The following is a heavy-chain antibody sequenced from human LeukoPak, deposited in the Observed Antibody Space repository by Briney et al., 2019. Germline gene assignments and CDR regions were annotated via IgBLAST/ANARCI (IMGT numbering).Heavy chain of an antibody. Sequence: PSETLSLTCAVYGGSFSGYYWSWIRQPPGKGLEWIGEINHSGSTNYNPSLKSRVTISVDTSKNQFSLKLSSVTAADTAVYYCARHLSSYYDGSGYYYFIGAFDIWGQGIMVTVSS. CDR1: GGSFSGYY. D-gene: IGHD3-22*01. J-gene: IGHJ3*02. CDR3: ARHLSSYYDGSGYYYFIGAFDI. V-gene: IGHV4-34*01. CDR2: INHSGST.